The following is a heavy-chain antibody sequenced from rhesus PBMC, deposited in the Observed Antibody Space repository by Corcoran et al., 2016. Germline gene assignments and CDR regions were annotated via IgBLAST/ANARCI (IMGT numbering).Heavy chain of an antibody. CDR2: IIPLVGIT. Sequence: VQLVQSGAEVKKPGASVKVSCKASGSTLGSSAITWVRQAPGQGLEWMGVIIPLVGITNYAEKFQGRVTITADTSTSTAYMELSSLRSEDTAVYYCARGQERVYDYDIIPPAEYFEFWGQGALVTVSS. CDR1: GSTLGSSA. D-gene: IGHD3-40*01. J-gene: IGHJ1*01. CDR3: ARGQERVYDYDIIPPAEYFEF. V-gene: IGHV1-198*02.